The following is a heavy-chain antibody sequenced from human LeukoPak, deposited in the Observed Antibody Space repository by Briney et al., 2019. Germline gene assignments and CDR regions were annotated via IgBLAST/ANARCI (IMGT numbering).Heavy chain of an antibody. Sequence: GGSLRLSCAASGFTFRNSWMTWVRQTPGKGLEWVGRIKSKSDGETADYAAPVIGRFTISRDDSKNTLFLQLNNLKVEDTAVYFRTTQPMPNGDYPLDYWGQGTLVTVSS. CDR1: GFTFRNSW. V-gene: IGHV3-15*05. CDR3: TTQPMPNGDYPLDY. J-gene: IGHJ4*02. CDR2: IKSKSDGETA. D-gene: IGHD4-17*01.